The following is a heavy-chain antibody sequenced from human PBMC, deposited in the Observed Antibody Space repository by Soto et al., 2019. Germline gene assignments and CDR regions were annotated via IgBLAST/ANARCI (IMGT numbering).Heavy chain of an antibody. CDR3: ARDRSTIYAFDI. CDR2: IWYDGSNK. V-gene: IGHV3-33*01. D-gene: IGHD3-3*01. Sequence: PGGSLRLSCAASGFTFSSYGMHLVRQAPGKGLEWVAVIWYDGSNKYYADSVKGRFTISRDNSKNTLYLQMNSLRAEDTAVYYCARDRSTIYAFDIWGQGTMVTVSS. J-gene: IGHJ3*02. CDR1: GFTFSSYG.